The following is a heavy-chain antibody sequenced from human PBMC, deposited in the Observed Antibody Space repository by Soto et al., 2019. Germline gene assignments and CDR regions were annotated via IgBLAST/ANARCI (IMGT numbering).Heavy chain of an antibody. Sequence: SETLSLTCTVSGGSISSYYWSWIRQPPGKGLERIGYIYYSGSTNYNPSLKSRVTISVDTSKNQFSLKLSSVTAADTAVYYCARSTYDFWSGYHTYYFDYWGQGTLVTVSS. D-gene: IGHD3-3*01. CDR3: ARSTYDFWSGYHTYYFDY. CDR1: GGSISSYY. J-gene: IGHJ4*02. V-gene: IGHV4-59*01. CDR2: IYYSGST.